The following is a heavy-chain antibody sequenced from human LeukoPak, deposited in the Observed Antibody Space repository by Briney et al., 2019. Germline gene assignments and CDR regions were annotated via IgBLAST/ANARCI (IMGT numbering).Heavy chain of an antibody. Sequence: ASVKVSCKASGYTFTSYGISWVRQAPGQGLEWMGWISAYNGNTNYAQKFQGRVTITADKSTSTAYMELSSLRSEDTAVYYCARDRWPVTRIHYYYTMDVWGEGTTVTVSS. CDR3: ARDRWPVTRIHYYYTMDV. CDR1: GYTFTSYG. D-gene: IGHD4-17*01. J-gene: IGHJ6*03. V-gene: IGHV1-18*01. CDR2: ISAYNGNT.